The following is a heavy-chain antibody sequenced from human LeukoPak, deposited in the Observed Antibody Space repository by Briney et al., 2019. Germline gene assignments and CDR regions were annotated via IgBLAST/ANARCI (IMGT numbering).Heavy chain of an antibody. D-gene: IGHD6-13*01. J-gene: IGHJ6*02. CDR2: FSGSGGST. Sequence: PGGSLRLSCAASGFTFSYAMSWVRQAPGKGLEWVSAFSGSGGSTYYADSVKGRFTISRDNSKNTLYLQMNSLRAEDTAVYYCAKDLDSNSWHNYYYYYGMDVWGQGTTVTVSS. V-gene: IGHV3-23*01. CDR3: AKDLDSNSWHNYYYYYGMDV. CDR1: GFTFSYA.